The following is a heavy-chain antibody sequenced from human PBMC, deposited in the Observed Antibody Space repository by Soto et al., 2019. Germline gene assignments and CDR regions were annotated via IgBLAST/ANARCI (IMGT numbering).Heavy chain of an antibody. CDR2: MNPNSGNT. Sequence: ASVKVSCKASGYTFTSCDINWVRQATGQGREWMGWMNPNSGNTGYAQKFQGRVTMTRNTSISTAYMELSSLRSEDTAVYYCARGRPYSSSWYPNWFDPWGQGTLVTVSS. CDR3: ARGRPYSSSWYPNWFDP. CDR1: GYTFTSCD. J-gene: IGHJ5*02. V-gene: IGHV1-8*01. D-gene: IGHD6-13*01.